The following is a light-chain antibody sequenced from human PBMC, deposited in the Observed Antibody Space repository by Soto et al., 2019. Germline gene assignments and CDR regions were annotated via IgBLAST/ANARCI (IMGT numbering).Light chain of an antibody. CDR1: QSVSSSY. CDR3: QQYGSSPRT. V-gene: IGKV3-20*01. Sequence: EIVLTQSPATLSLSPGERATLSCTASQSVSSSYLAWYQQKPGQAPRLLIYGASSRATGIPDRCSGSGSVTDFTLNISRLEPEDFAVYYCQQYGSSPRTFGQGTKLEIK. J-gene: IGKJ2*01. CDR2: GAS.